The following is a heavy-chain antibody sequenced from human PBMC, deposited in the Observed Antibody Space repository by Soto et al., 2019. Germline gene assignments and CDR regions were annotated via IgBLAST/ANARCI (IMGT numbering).Heavy chain of an antibody. V-gene: IGHV3-15*07. Sequence: GSLRLSCAASGFTFSSYGMHCVRRAPGKGLEWVGRIKSKADGGTTDYAAPVKGRFTISRDESQNTLYLQMNSLKTEDTAVYYCTSLYYGHWGQGTLVTVSS. CDR2: IKSKADGGTT. J-gene: IGHJ4*02. CDR3: TSLYYGH. CDR1: GFTFSSYG. D-gene: IGHD4-17*01.